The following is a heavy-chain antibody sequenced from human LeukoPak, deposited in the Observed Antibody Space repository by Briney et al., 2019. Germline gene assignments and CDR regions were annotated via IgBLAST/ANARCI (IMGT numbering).Heavy chain of an antibody. D-gene: IGHD6-25*01. CDR2: TYYRSKWYS. CDR3: ARYTSAWYLDY. J-gene: IGHJ4*02. CDR1: GDSVSSNSAA. V-gene: IGHV6-1*01. Sequence: RSQTLSLTCAISGDSVSSNSAAWTWIRQSPSRGLEWLGRTYYRSKWYSDYAVSVNGRLTINPDTSKNQFYLQLNSVTPEDTAMYYCARYTSAWYLDYWGQGTLVTVSS.